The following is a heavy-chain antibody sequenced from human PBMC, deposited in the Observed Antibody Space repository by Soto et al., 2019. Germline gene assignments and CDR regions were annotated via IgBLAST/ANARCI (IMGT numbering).Heavy chain of an antibody. CDR3: ARSQGSSTSLEIYYYYYYGMGV. CDR1: GGTFGSYA. J-gene: IGHJ6*02. Sequence: QVPLVQSGAEVKKPGSSVKVSCKPSGGTFGSYAISWVRQAPGQGLEWMGGIIPIPGTANYAQKFQGRVTIAAEESTSTAYMELSSLRSEDTAVYYCARSQGSSTSLEIYYYYYYGMGVWCQGTTVTVSS. CDR2: IIPIPGTA. D-gene: IGHD2-2*01. V-gene: IGHV1-69*01.